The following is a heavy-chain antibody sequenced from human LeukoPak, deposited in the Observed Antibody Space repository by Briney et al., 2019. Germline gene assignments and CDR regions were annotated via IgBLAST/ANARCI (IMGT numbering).Heavy chain of an antibody. J-gene: IGHJ5*02. CDR1: GGSFSGYY. V-gene: IGHV4-34*01. Sequence: SETLSLTCAVYGGSFSGYYWSWIRQPPGKGLEWIGEINHSGSTNYNPSLKSRVTISVDKSRNHFSLNLSSVTAADTAVYYCARGAGIAVAGTLSWFDPWGQGTLVTVSS. CDR3: ARGAGIAVAGTLSWFDP. CDR2: INHSGST. D-gene: IGHD6-19*01.